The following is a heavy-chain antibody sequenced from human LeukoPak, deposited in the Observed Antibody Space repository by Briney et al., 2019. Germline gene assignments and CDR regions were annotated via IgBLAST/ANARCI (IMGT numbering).Heavy chain of an antibody. CDR1: GFTFSDYF. V-gene: IGHV3-11*04. CDR3: ARPAYCGGNCYYFPDY. J-gene: IGHJ4*02. D-gene: IGHD2-21*02. Sequence: GGSLRLSCAASGFTFSDYFMSWIRQAPGKGLEWVSHISSSGTIYYADSVKGRATISRDNAKNSLYLQMNSLKAEDTAVYYCARPAYCGGNCYYFPDYWGQGTLVTVSS. CDR2: ISSSGTI.